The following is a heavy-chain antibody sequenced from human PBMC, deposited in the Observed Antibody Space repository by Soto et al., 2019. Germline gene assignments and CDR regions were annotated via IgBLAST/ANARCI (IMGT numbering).Heavy chain of an antibody. D-gene: IGHD3-10*01. V-gene: IGHV1-8*01. CDR2: MNPNSGNT. Sequence: ASVKVSCKASGYTFTSYDINWLRQPTGQGLEWMGWMNPNSGNTGYAQKFQGRVTMTRNTSISTAYMELSSLRSEDTAVYYCARAVTMVRGVTQTGDAFDIWGQGTMVTVSS. J-gene: IGHJ3*02. CDR1: GYTFTSYD. CDR3: ARAVTMVRGVTQTGDAFDI.